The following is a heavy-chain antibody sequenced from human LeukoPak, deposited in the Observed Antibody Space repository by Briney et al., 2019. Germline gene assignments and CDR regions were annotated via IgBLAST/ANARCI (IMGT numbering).Heavy chain of an antibody. D-gene: IGHD3-3*01. Sequence: GGSLRLSCAASGFTFSSYSMNWVRQAPGKGLEWVSSISSSSRYIYYADSVKGRFTISRDNAKNSLYLQMNSLRAEDTAVYYCARDYFWSGYGSFDYWGQGTLVTVSS. CDR3: ARDYFWSGYGSFDY. CDR2: ISSSSRYI. CDR1: GFTFSSYS. V-gene: IGHV3-21*01. J-gene: IGHJ4*02.